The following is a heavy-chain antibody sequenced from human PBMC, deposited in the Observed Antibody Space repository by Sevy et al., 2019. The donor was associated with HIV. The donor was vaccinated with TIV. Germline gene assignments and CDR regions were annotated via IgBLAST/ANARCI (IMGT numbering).Heavy chain of an antibody. CDR1: GFYFG. V-gene: IGHV3-33*01. CDR3: ARWGNSSGIDY. J-gene: IGHJ4*02. D-gene: IGHD3-22*01. Sequence: GGSLRLSCTASGFYFGIHWVRQAPGKGLEWVALIWYDGINKDYADSVKDRFTISRDNSKNTVFLQMNSLRAEDTGMYYCARWGNSSGIDYWGQGTLVTVSS. CDR2: IWYDGINK.